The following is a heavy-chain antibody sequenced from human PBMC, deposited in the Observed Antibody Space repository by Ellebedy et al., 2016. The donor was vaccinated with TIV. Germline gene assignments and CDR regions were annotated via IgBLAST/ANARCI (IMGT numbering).Heavy chain of an antibody. Sequence: PGGSLRLSCAASGFTFSSYAMSWVRQAPGKGLEWVSAISGSGGSTYYADSVKGRFTISRDNSKNTLYLQMNSLRAEDTAVYYCANTYYYDSSGYSPDDYWGQGTLVTVSS. CDR1: GFTFSSYA. CDR3: ANTYYYDSSGYSPDDY. D-gene: IGHD3-22*01. V-gene: IGHV3-23*01. CDR2: ISGSGGST. J-gene: IGHJ4*02.